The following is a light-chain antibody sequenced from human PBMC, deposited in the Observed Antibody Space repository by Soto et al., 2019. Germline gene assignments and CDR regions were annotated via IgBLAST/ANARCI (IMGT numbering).Light chain of an antibody. Sequence: DIQVTQSPSTLSASVGDRVTLTCRASQPISSWLAWYQQKPGKAPKLLIYKASTLKSGVPSRFSGSGSGTDFTLTISRLDPEDFAVYYCRQYGRSLEFAVGGGTKVDIK. CDR1: QPISSW. V-gene: IGKV1-5*03. J-gene: IGKJ4*01. CDR3: RQYGRSLEFA. CDR2: KAS.